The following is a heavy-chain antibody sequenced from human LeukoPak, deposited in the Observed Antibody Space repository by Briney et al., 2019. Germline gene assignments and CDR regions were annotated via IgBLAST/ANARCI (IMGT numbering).Heavy chain of an antibody. Sequence: SETLPLTCTVSGGSISSYYWSWIRQPPGKGLEWIGYIYTSGSTNYNPSLKSRVTISVDTSKNQFSLKLSSVTAADTAVYYCARLVAGDYDFWSGYYSNYYYYMDVWGKGTTVTVSS. CDR3: ARLVAGDYDFWSGYYSNYYYYMDV. V-gene: IGHV4-4*09. D-gene: IGHD3-3*01. CDR1: GGSISSYY. CDR2: IYTSGST. J-gene: IGHJ6*03.